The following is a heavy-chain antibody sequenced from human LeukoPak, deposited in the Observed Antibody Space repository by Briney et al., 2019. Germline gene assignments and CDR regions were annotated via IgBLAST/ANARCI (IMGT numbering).Heavy chain of an antibody. D-gene: IGHD3-16*02. CDR3: ARGIGLSGDFDY. J-gene: IGHJ4*02. CDR1: GGSFSGYY. V-gene: IGHV4-34*01. CDR2: IYHSGST. Sequence: SETLSLTCAVYGGSFSGYYWSWIRQPPGKGLEWIGYIYHSGSTYYNPSLKSRVTISVDRSKNQFSLKLSSVTAADTAVYYCARGIGLSGDFDYWGQGTLVTVSS.